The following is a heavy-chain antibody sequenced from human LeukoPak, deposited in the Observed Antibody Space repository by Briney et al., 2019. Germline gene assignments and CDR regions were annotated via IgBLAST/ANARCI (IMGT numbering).Heavy chain of an antibody. D-gene: IGHD6-19*01. V-gene: IGHV1-3*01. J-gene: IGHJ3*02. CDR3: ARAEQWLSRTPDAFDI. Sequence: GASVKVSCKASGYTFTSYAMHWVRQAPGQRLEWMGWINAGNGNTKYSQKFQGRVTITRDTSASTAYMELSSLRSEDTAVYYCARAEQWLSRTPDAFDIWGQGTMVTVSS. CDR1: GYTFTSYA. CDR2: INAGNGNT.